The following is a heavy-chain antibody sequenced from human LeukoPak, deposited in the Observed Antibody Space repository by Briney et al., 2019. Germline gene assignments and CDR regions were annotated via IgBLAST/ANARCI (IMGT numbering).Heavy chain of an antibody. V-gene: IGHV1-18*01. J-gene: IGHJ3*02. Sequence: EASVTVSCTASGYTFTSYGISWVRQAPGQGLEWMGWISAYNGNTNYAQKLQGRVTMTTDTSTSTAYMELRSLRSDDTAVYYCARDLPKPGSSSSLAFDIWGQGTMVTVSS. D-gene: IGHD6-6*01. CDR1: GYTFTSYG. CDR3: ARDLPKPGSSSSLAFDI. CDR2: ISAYNGNT.